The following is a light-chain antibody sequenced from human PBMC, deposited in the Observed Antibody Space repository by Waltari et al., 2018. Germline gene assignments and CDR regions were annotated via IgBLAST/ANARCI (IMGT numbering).Light chain of an antibody. CDR1: QSVLYSSNNKNY. CDR2: WAS. Sequence: DIVMTQSPDSLAVSLGERATINCKSSQSVLYSSNNKNYLAWYQQKPGQPPKLLIYWASTLESGVPDRFSGSGSGTDFTLTISSLQAEDVAVYYCQQYLRTPPTFGQGTKVEIK. V-gene: IGKV4-1*01. J-gene: IGKJ1*01. CDR3: QQYLRTPPT.